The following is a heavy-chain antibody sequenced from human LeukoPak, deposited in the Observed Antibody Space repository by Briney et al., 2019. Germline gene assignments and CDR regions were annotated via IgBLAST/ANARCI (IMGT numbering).Heavy chain of an antibody. D-gene: IGHD7-27*01. CDR1: GFTFSSNW. CDR2: IKYDGHEI. CDR3: ARGHVDTTMTGEYDY. J-gene: IGHJ4*02. V-gene: IGHV3-7*01. Sequence: PGGSLRLSCVASGFTFSSNWMSWVRQAPGKGLEWVANIKYDGHEIYYVDSVKGRFTISRDNAKNSLYLQMNSLRAEDTAVYYCARGHVDTTMTGEYDYWGQGTLVTVSS.